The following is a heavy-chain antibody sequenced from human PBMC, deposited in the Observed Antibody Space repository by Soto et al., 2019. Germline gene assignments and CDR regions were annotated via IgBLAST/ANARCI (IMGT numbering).Heavy chain of an antibody. Sequence: SETLSLTCTVSGGSISSGDYYWSWIRQPPGKGLEWIGYIYYSGSTYYNPSLKSRVTISVDTSKNQFSLRLSSVTAADTAVYYCARDQPNYDFWSGYYADDAFDIWGQGTMVTVSS. CDR1: GGSISSGDYY. CDR2: IYYSGST. V-gene: IGHV4-30-4*01. D-gene: IGHD3-3*01. CDR3: ARDQPNYDFWSGYYADDAFDI. J-gene: IGHJ3*02.